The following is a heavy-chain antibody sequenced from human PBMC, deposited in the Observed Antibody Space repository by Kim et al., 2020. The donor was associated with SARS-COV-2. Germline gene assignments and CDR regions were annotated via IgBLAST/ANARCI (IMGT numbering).Heavy chain of an antibody. D-gene: IGHD3-10*01. V-gene: IGHV6-1*01. CDR3: AREGRGLRFGELLSSYYGMDV. J-gene: IGHJ6*02. Sequence: SQTLSLTCAISGDRVSSNSAAWNWIRQSPSRGLEWLGRTYYRSKWYNDYAVSVKSRITINPDTSKNQFSLQLNSVTPKDTAVYYCAREGRGLRFGELLSSYYGMDVWGQGTTVTVSS. CDR2: TYYRSKWYN. CDR1: GDRVSSNSAA.